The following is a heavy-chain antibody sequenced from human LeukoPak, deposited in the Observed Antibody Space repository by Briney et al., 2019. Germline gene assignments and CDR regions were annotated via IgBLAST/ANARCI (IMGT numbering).Heavy chain of an antibody. D-gene: IGHD3-10*01. CDR1: GFTVSGNY. CDR2: VHTDGNI. J-gene: IGHJ4*02. CDR3: AKGKFGDPLNY. Sequence: PGGSLRLSCTASGFTVSGNYMNWVRQAPGKGLEWVSVVHTDGNIFYADSVKGRFTISKDISKNTVDLLMNSVRDEDTAQYYCAKGKFGDPLNYWGQGTLVTVSS. V-gene: IGHV3-53*01.